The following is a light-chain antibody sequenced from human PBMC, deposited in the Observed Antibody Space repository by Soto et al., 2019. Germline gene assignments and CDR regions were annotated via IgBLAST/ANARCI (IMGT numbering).Light chain of an antibody. J-gene: IGLJ3*02. Sequence: QSVLTQPPSASGTPGQRVTISCSGSSSNIGSNYVYWYQQLPGTAPKLLIYSNNQRPSGVPDRFSGSKSGTSASLAISGLRSEDEADYYCAAWDDSLSGPNLVFGGGTKLTVL. CDR2: SNN. CDR3: AAWDDSLSGPNLV. V-gene: IGLV1-47*02. CDR1: SSNIGSNY.